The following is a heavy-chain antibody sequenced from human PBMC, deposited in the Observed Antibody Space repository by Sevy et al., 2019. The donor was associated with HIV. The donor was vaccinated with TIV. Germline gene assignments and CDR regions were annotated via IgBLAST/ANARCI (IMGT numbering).Heavy chain of an antibody. CDR3: AREIRGVTTFGRWGGGMDV. CDR2: IWYDGSNK. V-gene: IGHV3-33*01. CDR1: GFTFSSYG. D-gene: IGHD3-16*01. Sequence: GGSLRLSCAASGFTFSSYGMHWVRQAPGKGLEWVAVIWYDGSNKYYADSVKGRFTISRDNSKNTLYLQMNSLRAEDTAVYYCAREIRGVTTFGRWGGGMDVWGQGTTVTVSS. J-gene: IGHJ6*02.